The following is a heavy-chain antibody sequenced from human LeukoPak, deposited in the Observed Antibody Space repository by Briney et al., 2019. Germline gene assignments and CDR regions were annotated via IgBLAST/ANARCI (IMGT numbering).Heavy chain of an antibody. J-gene: IGHJ4*02. CDR1: GYSFTSYW. CDR2: IYPGDSDT. Sequence: GESLKISCKGSGYSFTSYWISWVRQMPGKGLEWMGIIYPGDSDTRYSPSFQGQVTISADKSINTAYLQWSSLKASDTAMYYCARRGADDLGYCSSTSCYPFDSWGQGTLVTVSS. CDR3: ARRGADDLGYCSSTSCYPFDS. V-gene: IGHV5-51*01. D-gene: IGHD2-2*01.